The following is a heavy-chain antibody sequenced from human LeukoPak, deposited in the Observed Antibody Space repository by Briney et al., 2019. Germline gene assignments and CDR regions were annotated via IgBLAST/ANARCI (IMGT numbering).Heavy chain of an antibody. CDR1: GDSVTSGKYF. D-gene: IGHD6-19*01. CDR3: VRESLVAVSRYYFYLMDV. J-gene: IGHJ6*02. V-gene: IGHV4-61*01. CDR2: ISYSGST. Sequence: KSSETLSLTCTVSGDSVTSGKYFWTWIRQSPGEGLEWIGYISYSGSTNYNPSLKSRVTISVDTSKGQLSLSLSSVTAADTAVYFCVRESLVAVSRYYFYLMDVWGQGTSVTVSS.